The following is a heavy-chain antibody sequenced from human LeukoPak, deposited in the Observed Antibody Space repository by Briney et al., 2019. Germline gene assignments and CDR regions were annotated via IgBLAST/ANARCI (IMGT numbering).Heavy chain of an antibody. J-gene: IGHJ1*01. D-gene: IGHD6-6*01. CDR1: GFTFADSA. CDR3: ARGYFSSH. CDR2: INPEGTLK. Sequence: GGSLRLSCAASGFTFADSAMSWVRQAPGKGLEWVSGINPEGTLKGYTDSLKGRFTISRDNAKNSLSLQMNSLRDEDTALYYCARGYFSSHWGQGTLVTVSS. V-gene: IGHV3-20*04.